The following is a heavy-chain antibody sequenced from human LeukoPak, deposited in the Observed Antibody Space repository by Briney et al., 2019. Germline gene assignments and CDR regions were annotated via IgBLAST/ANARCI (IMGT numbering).Heavy chain of an antibody. CDR1: GFTFSSYA. V-gene: IGHV3-7*01. CDR3: ARVRSAMVTGYFDY. CDR2: IKQDGSEK. Sequence: PGGSLRLSCAASGFTFSSYAMSWVRQAPGKGLEWVANIKQDGSEKYYVDSVKGRFTISRDNAKNSLYLQMNSLRAEDTAVYYCARVRSAMVTGYFDYWGQGTLVTVSS. J-gene: IGHJ4*02. D-gene: IGHD5-18*01.